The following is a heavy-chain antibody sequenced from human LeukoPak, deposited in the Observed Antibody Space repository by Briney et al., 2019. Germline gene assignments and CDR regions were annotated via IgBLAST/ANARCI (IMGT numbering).Heavy chain of an antibody. CDR1: GGPIINYY. CDR2: IHYSGIT. Sequence: SETLSLTCSVSGGPIINYYWSWIRQPPGKGLEWIGYIHYSGITKYNPSVKSRVTISLDTSKNQFSLKLSSVTAADTAVYYCASSGNYYLTLDYWGQGTLVTVFS. CDR3: ASSGNYYLTLDY. V-gene: IGHV4-59*08. D-gene: IGHD3-10*01. J-gene: IGHJ4*02.